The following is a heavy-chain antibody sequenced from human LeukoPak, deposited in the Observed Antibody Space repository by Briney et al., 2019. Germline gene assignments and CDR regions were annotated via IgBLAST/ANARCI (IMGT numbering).Heavy chain of an antibody. D-gene: IGHD4-17*01. Sequence: PGGSLRLSCAASGFTFSSYAMHRVPQAPGKGLEWVAAIPYDGSNNYYADSVKGRFTISRDNSKNTLYRQMNSLRAEDTAVYYCARDDRGSTTVTTKLDYWGQGTLVTVSS. CDR2: IPYDGSNN. CDR3: ARDDRGSTTVTTKLDY. CDR1: GFTFSSYA. J-gene: IGHJ4*02. V-gene: IGHV3-30*04.